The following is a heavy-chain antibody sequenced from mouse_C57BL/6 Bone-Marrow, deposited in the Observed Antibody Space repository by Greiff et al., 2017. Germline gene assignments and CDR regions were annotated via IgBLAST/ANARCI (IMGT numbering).Heavy chain of an antibody. CDR2: IYPGDGDT. J-gene: IGHJ1*03. CDR1: GYAFSSYW. V-gene: IGHV1-80*01. CDR3: ARYYGSRRWYFDV. Sequence: VQLQESGAELVKPGASVKISCKASGYAFSSYWMNWVKQRPGKGLEWIGQIYPGDGDTNYNGKFKGKATLTADKSSSTAYMQLSSLTSEDSAVYFCARYYGSRRWYFDVWGTGTTVTVSS. D-gene: IGHD1-1*01.